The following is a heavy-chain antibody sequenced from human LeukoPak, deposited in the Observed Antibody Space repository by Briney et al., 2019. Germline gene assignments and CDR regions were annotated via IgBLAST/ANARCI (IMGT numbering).Heavy chain of an antibody. CDR1: GYTFTGYY. CDR3: ARTGYSSSWSSWLDP. Sequence: ASVKVSCKASGYTFTGYYVHWVRQAPGQGLEWMGWINPNSGGTNYAQKFQGRVTMTRDTSISTAYMELSRLRSDDTAVYYCARTGYSSSWSSWLDPRGQGTLVTVSS. D-gene: IGHD6-13*01. CDR2: INPNSGGT. V-gene: IGHV1-2*02. J-gene: IGHJ5*02.